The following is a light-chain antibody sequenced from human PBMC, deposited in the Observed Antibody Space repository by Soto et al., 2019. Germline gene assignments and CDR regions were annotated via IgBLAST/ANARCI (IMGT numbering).Light chain of an antibody. V-gene: IGLV2-8*01. J-gene: IGLJ3*02. CDR3: SSYAASNNFYFV. Sequence: QSALTQPPSASGSPGQSVTISCTGTSSDVVGYNYVSWYQQYPGRAPKLMIYEVTKRPSGVPDRFSGSKSGNTAFLTVSGLQAEDEADYYCSSYAASNNFYFVFGGGTKVTVL. CDR2: EVT. CDR1: SSDVVGYNY.